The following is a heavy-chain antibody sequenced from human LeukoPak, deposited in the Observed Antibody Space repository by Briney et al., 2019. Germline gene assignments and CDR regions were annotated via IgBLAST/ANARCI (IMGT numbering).Heavy chain of an antibody. Sequence: GGSLRLSCAASGFTFSSYSMNWVRQAPGKGLEWVSYISSSSSTIYYADSVKGRFTISRDNAKNSLYLQMNSLRAEDTAVYYCARGDELLWFGEVSQQFDYWGQGTLVTVSS. V-gene: IGHV3-48*04. D-gene: IGHD3-10*01. CDR1: GFTFSSYS. CDR3: ARGDELLWFGEVSQQFDY. CDR2: ISSSSSTI. J-gene: IGHJ4*02.